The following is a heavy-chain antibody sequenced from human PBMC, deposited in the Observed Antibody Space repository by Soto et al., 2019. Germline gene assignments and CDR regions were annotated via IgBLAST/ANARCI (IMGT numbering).Heavy chain of an antibody. Sequence: GGSLRLSCAASGFIYRNNGMGWVRQAPGKGLEWVSSVTSGGDGTYYADSVKGRFTISRDNSKSTLYLRMNSLRAEDTAVYYCAKTGPYYFDYWGQGTLVT. V-gene: IGHV3-23*01. CDR2: VTSGGDGT. CDR3: AKTGPYYFDY. CDR1: GFIYRNNG. J-gene: IGHJ4*02.